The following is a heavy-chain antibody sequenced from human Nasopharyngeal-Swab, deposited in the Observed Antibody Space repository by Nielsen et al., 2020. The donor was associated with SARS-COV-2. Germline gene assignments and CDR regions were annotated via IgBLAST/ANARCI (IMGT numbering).Heavy chain of an antibody. V-gene: IGHV7-4-1*02. D-gene: IGHD1-1*01. CDR2: TSTKTGAP. CDR3: ARESREYANIWIDY. Sequence: ASVQVSCKASGYTFTSSVLNWVRQAPGQGPEYIGWTSTKTGAPTYAQAFTGRFVISFDTSVSTTYLQISSLKDDDTAVYYCARESREYANIWIDYWAQGTQVTVSS. CDR1: GYTFTSSV. J-gene: IGHJ4*02.